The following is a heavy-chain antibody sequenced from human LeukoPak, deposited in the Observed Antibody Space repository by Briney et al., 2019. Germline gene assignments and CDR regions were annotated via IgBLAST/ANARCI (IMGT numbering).Heavy chain of an antibody. CDR1: GFTFSSYA. J-gene: IGHJ4*02. D-gene: IGHD3-10*01. V-gene: IGHV3-23*01. CDR3: AKDGDYYGSGSYYNGFDY. Sequence: GGSLRLSCAVSGFTFSSYAMSWVRQAPGKGLEWVSTISGSGASTYYADSVKGRFTISRDNSKNTLYLQMNSLRAEDTAVSYCAKDGDYYGSGSYYNGFDYWGQGTLVTVSS. CDR2: ISGSGAST.